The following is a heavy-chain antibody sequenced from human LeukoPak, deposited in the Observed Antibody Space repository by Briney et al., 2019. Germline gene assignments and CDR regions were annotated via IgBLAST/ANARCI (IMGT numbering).Heavy chain of an antibody. CDR1: GFSVSYNY. CDR3: ARDYTTVAIITES. CDR2: IYSNGST. Sequence: GGSLRLSCAASGFSVSYNYMSWVRQAPGKGLEWVSVIYSNGSTSYADSVKGRFTISRDNSKDTLYLQMNSLRAEDTAVYYCARDYTTVAIITESWGQGTLVIVSS. V-gene: IGHV3-66*01. D-gene: IGHD5-24*01. J-gene: IGHJ5*02.